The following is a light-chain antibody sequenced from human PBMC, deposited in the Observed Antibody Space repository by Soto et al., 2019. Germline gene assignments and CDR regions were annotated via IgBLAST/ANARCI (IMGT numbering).Light chain of an antibody. V-gene: IGLV1-40*01. CDR1: SSNIGAGYD. CDR2: GNS. J-gene: IGLJ3*02. Sequence: QLVLTQPPSVSGAPGQRVTISCTESSSNIGAGYDVHWYQQLPGTAPKRLIDGNSNRPSGVPDRFSGSKSGTSASLAITGLQAEDEADYYCQSYDSSLSGWVFGGGTKLTVL. CDR3: QSYDSSLSGWV.